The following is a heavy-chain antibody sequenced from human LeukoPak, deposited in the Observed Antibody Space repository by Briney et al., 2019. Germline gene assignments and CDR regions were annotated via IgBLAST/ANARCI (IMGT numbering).Heavy chain of an antibody. CDR2: IYYSGST. D-gene: IGHD1-26*01. J-gene: IGHJ4*02. CDR3: ARDPSFSGSYYDY. Sequence: SETLSLTCTLSVGSISSYYWSWIRQPPGKGLEWVGYIYYSGSTNYNPSLKSRVTISVDTSKNQFSLKLSSVTAADTAVYYCARDPSFSGSYYDYWGQGTLVTVSS. CDR1: VGSISSYY. V-gene: IGHV4-59*01.